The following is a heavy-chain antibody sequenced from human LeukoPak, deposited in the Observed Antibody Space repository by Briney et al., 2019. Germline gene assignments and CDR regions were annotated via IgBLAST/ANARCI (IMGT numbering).Heavy chain of an antibody. Sequence: GGSLRLSCAASGFTFSSYWMHWVRQAPGKGLVWVSRINTDGSSTSYADSVKGRFTISRDNAKNTLYLQMNSLRAEDTAVYYCAREAFSYYDSSGYYYVGAYYFAYWGQGSLVTVSS. CDR2: INTDGSST. D-gene: IGHD3-22*01. V-gene: IGHV3-74*01. CDR1: GFTFSSYW. CDR3: AREAFSYYDSSGYYYVGAYYFAY. J-gene: IGHJ4*02.